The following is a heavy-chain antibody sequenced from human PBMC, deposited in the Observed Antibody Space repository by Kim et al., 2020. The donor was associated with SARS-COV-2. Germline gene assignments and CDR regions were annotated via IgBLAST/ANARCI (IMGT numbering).Heavy chain of an antibody. D-gene: IGHD2-8*01. J-gene: IGHJ3*02. CDR2: NN. V-gene: IGHV3-30*02. CDR3: ANLYPLMAFDI. Sequence: NNDYPDPVKGRFTISQDNSKNTLYLQMNSLRAEATAVYYYANLYPLMAFDIWGQGTMVTVSS.